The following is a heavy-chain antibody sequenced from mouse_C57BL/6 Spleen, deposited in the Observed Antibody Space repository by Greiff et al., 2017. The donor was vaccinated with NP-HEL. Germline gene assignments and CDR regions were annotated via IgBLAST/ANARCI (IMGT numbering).Heavy chain of an antibody. Sequence: EVQVVESVAELVRPGASVKLSCTASGFNIKNTYMHWVKQRPEQGLEWIGRIDPANGNTKYAPKFQGKATITADTSSNTAYLQLSSLTSEDTAIYYCALITTVVASYYFDYWGQGTTLTVSS. CDR1: GFNIKNTY. CDR2: IDPANGNT. V-gene: IGHV14-3*01. CDR3: ALITTVVASYYFDY. D-gene: IGHD1-1*01. J-gene: IGHJ2*01.